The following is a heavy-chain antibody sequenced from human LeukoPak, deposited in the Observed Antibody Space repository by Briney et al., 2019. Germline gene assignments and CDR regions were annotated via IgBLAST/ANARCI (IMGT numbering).Heavy chain of an antibody. Sequence: PGGYLRLYCAASGFTFSSHWMHWVRQAPGKGLVWVSRINGDGSNTTYADSVKGRFTISTDNAKNTLYLQMNSLRAEDTAVYHCARSKSWYSTDASDIWGQGTMVTVSS. J-gene: IGHJ3*02. CDR3: ARSKSWYSTDASDI. CDR1: GFTFSSHW. D-gene: IGHD2-15*01. CDR2: INGDGSNT. V-gene: IGHV3-74*03.